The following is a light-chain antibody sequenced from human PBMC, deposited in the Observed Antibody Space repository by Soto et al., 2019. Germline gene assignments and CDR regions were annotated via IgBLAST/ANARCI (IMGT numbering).Light chain of an antibody. CDR1: QSITRN. CDR3: QQYNNWPMWT. CDR2: GAS. J-gene: IGKJ1*01. Sequence: EVVLTQSPATLSVSPGERATLSCMASQSITRNLAWYQQSPGQAPRLLIYGASTRATGIPARFSGSGSGTEFTLTINSLQSEDFAVYYCQQYNNWPMWTFGQGTKVDI. V-gene: IGKV3-15*01.